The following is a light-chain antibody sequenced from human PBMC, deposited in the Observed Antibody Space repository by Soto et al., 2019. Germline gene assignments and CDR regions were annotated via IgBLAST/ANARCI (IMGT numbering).Light chain of an antibody. CDR1: CSDVGGYNY. V-gene: IGLV2-11*01. J-gene: IGLJ1*01. CDR2: DVS. Sequence: QSLLTQPRSVSGSRGQSVTISCTGTCSDVGGYNYVSWYQQHPGKAPKDMIYDVSERPSGVPDRFSGSKSGNTAALTISGLQTEDEADYYCCSYAGSPRYVLGTGIKLIVL. CDR3: CSYAGSPRYV.